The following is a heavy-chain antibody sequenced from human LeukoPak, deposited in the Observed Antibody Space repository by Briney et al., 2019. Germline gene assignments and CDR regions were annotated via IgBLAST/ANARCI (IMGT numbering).Heavy chain of an antibody. CDR2: ISSSSSYI. J-gene: IGHJ3*02. V-gene: IGHV3-21*01. CDR3: ARAKALSTAFDI. Sequence: GGSLRLSCAASGFTFSSYSMNWVRQAPGKGLEWVSSISSSSSYIYYADSVKGRFNISRDNAKNSLYLQMNSLRAEDTAVYYCARAKALSTAFDIWGQGTMVTVSS. CDR1: GFTFSSYS.